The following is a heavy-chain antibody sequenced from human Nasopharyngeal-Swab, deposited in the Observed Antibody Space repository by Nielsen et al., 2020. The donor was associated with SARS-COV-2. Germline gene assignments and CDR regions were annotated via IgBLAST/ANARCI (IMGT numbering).Heavy chain of an antibody. V-gene: IGHV3-21*01. J-gene: IGHJ6*03. CDR3: TARDFGVVIRYYDMDV. Sequence: GGSLRLSCAASGFTFSIYSMNWVRQAPGKGLEWVSSISSTSSHIYYAESLKGRFTISRDNAKKSLYLQMNSLRAEDTAVYYCTARDFGVVIRYYDMDVWGQGTTVTVSS. CDR2: ISSTSSHI. CDR1: GFTFSIYS. D-gene: IGHD3-3*01.